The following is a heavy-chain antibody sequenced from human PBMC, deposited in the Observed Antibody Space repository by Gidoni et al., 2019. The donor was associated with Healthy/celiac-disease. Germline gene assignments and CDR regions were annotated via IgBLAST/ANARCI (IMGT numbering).Heavy chain of an antibody. V-gene: IGHV3-30-3*01. CDR1: GFTFSSYA. D-gene: IGHD6-13*01. CDR3: ARADLIAAAVDY. CDR2: ISSDGSNK. Sequence: ASGFTFSSYAMHWVRQAPGKGLEWVAVISSDGSNKYYADSVKGRFTISRDNSKNTLYLQMNSLSAEDTAVYYCARADLIAAAVDYWGQGTLVTVSS. J-gene: IGHJ4*02.